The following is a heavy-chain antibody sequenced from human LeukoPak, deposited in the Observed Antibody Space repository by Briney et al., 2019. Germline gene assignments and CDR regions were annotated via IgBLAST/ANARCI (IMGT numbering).Heavy chain of an antibody. CDR3: VGGDRRED. J-gene: IGHJ4*01. CDR2: IGSTSRDK. CDR1: GFTFSTRT. Sequence: PGGSLRLSCAASGFTFSTRTMNWVRQAPGKELEWLSSIGSTSRDKYYADSVKGRFTISRDNADYSLYLQMNSLRAEDTAVYYCVGGDRREDWGHGTLVTVSS. V-gene: IGHV3-21*01.